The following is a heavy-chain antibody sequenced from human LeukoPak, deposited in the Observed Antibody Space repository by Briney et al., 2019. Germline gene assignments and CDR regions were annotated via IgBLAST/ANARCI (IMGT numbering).Heavy chain of an antibody. Sequence: SETLSLTCAVYGGSFSGYYWSWIRQPPGKGLEWIGEINHSGSTNYNSSLKSRVTISVDTTKNQFSLKLSSVTAADTAVYYCARAPRRGYSYGYSAPVGGAFDIWGQGTMVTVSS. CDR2: INHSGST. CDR1: GGSFSGYY. J-gene: IGHJ3*02. V-gene: IGHV4-34*01. CDR3: ARAPRRGYSYGYSAPVGGAFDI. D-gene: IGHD5-18*01.